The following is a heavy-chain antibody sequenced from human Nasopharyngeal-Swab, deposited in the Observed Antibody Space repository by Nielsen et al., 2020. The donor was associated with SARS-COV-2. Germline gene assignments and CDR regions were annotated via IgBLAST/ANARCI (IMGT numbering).Heavy chain of an antibody. CDR3: ARGTGGGTIFGVVIMGYGMDV. CDR1: GFTFSSDV. D-gene: IGHD3-3*01. V-gene: IGHV3-66*01. Sequence: GEPLKISCAASGFTFSSDVMSWVRQAPGKGLEWVSVIYSGGSTYYADSVKGRFTVSRDNSKNTLYLQMNSLRAEDTAVYYCARGTGGGTIFGVVIMGYGMDVWGQGTTVTVSS. CDR2: IYSGGST. J-gene: IGHJ6*02.